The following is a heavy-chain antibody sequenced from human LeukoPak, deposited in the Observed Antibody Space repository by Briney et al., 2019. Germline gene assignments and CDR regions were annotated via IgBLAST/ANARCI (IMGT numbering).Heavy chain of an antibody. Sequence: GGSLRLSCAASGFTFSSYAMSWVRQAPGKGLEWVSVINDSGGSTYYADSVRGRFTISRGNSKNTMYLQMNSLRAEDTAVYYCATSGFGSGSYYAAFDYWGQGTLVTVSS. CDR1: GFTFSSYA. V-gene: IGHV3-23*01. CDR2: INDSGGST. J-gene: IGHJ4*02. CDR3: ATSGFGSGSYYAAFDY. D-gene: IGHD3-10*01.